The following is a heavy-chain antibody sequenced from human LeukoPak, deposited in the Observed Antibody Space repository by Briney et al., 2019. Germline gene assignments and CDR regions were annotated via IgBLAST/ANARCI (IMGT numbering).Heavy chain of an antibody. CDR3: ARDVYGYGGNSGGFDP. J-gene: IGHJ5*02. Sequence: SQTLSLTCTVSGGSISSGGYYWSWIRQHPGKGLEWIGYIYYSGSTYYNPSLKSRVTISVDTSKNQFSLKLSSVTAADTAVYYCARDVYGYGGNSGGFDPWGQGTLVTVSS. V-gene: IGHV4-31*03. CDR1: GGSISSGGYY. CDR2: IYYSGST. D-gene: IGHD4-23*01.